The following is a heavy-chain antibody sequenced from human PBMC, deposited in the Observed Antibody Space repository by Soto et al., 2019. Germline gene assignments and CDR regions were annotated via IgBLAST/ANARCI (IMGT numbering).Heavy chain of an antibody. J-gene: IGHJ5*02. CDR3: ARDDYGNRFDP. CDR2: IIAINGKT. V-gene: IGHV1-18*01. CDR1: GGIFSSYA. Sequence: ASVKVSCKASGGIFSSYAISWVRQAPGQGLEWMGGIIAINGKTNYAQKVQGRVTLTTDTSTSTAYMELRSLRSDDTAVYYCARDDYGNRFDPWGQGTLVTVSS. D-gene: IGHD4-17*01.